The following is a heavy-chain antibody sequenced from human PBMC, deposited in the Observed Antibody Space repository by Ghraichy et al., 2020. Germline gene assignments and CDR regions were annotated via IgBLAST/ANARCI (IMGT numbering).Heavy chain of an antibody. J-gene: IGHJ4*02. Sequence: SETLSLTCTVSGGSISSSSYYWGWIRQPPGKGLEWIGSIYYSGSTYYNPSLKSRVTISVDTSKNQFSLKLSSVTAADTAVYYCARSNVGLFDYWGQGTLVTVSS. V-gene: IGHV4-39*01. CDR3: ARSNVGLFDY. CDR1: GGSISSSSYY. CDR2: IYYSGST. D-gene: IGHD2-8*01.